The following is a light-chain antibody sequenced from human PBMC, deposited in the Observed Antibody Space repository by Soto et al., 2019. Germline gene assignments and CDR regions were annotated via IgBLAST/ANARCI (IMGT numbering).Light chain of an antibody. J-gene: IGKJ1*01. CDR3: KQSYSTPPYT. CDR1: QSISSY. CDR2: AAS. V-gene: IGKV1-39*01. Sequence: DIQMTQSPSSLSASVGDRVTITCRASQSISSYLNWYQQKPGKAPKLLIYAASSLQSGVPSRFSGSGSGTDFTLTISSLQPEDFATYYCKQSYSTPPYTFGPGTKVEI.